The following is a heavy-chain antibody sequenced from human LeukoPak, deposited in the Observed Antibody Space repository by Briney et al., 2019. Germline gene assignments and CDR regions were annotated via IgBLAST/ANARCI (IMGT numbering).Heavy chain of an antibody. J-gene: IGHJ3*02. Sequence: GVSLRLSCAASGFTFSSYAMSWVRQVPGKGLEWVSAISGSGGSTYYADSVKGRFTISRDNSKNTLYLQMNSLRAEDTAVYYCAKEYCSGGSCYFGIDADAFDIWGQGTMVTVSS. CDR3: AKEYCSGGSCYFGIDADAFDI. D-gene: IGHD2-15*01. CDR2: ISGSGGST. CDR1: GFTFSSYA. V-gene: IGHV3-23*01.